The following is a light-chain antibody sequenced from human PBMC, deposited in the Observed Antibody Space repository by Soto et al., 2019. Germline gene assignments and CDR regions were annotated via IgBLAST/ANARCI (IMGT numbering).Light chain of an antibody. CDR2: AAS. V-gene: IGKV1-39*01. CDR1: QSISSY. J-gene: IGKJ3*01. Sequence: DIQMTQSPSSLSASVGDRVTITCRASQSISSYLNWYQQKPGKAPKLLIYAASSLQSGVPSRFSGSGSGTDFTLTNSSLQPEDFATYYCQQSYSTPGFGPGTKVDIK. CDR3: QQSYSTPG.